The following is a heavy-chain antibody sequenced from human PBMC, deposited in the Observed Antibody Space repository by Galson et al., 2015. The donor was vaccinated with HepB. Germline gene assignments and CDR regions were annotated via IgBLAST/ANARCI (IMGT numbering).Heavy chain of an antibody. CDR3: ARGTDEYSSSKYYYYMDV. CDR2: IIPIFGTA. Sequence: SVKVSCKASGGTFSSYAISWVRQAPGQGLEWMGGIIPIFGTANYAQKFQGRVTITADESTSTAYMELSSLRSEDTAVYYCARGTDEYSSSKYYYYMDVWGKGTTVTVSS. CDR1: GGTFSSYA. D-gene: IGHD6-6*01. V-gene: IGHV1-69*13. J-gene: IGHJ6*03.